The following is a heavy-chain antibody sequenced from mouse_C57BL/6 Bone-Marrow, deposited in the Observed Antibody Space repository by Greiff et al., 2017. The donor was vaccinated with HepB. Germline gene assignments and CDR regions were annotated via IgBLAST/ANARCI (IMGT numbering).Heavy chain of an antibody. CDR3: ARGTTVPSFAY. J-gene: IGHJ3*01. V-gene: IGHV5-17*01. D-gene: IGHD1-1*01. Sequence: EVHLVESGGGLVKPGGSLKLSCAASGFTFSDYGMHWVRQAPEKGLEWVAYISSGSSTIYYADTVKGRFTISRDNAKNTLFLQMTSLRSEDTAMYYCARGTTVPSFAYWGKGTLVTVSA. CDR1: GFTFSDYG. CDR2: ISSGSSTI.